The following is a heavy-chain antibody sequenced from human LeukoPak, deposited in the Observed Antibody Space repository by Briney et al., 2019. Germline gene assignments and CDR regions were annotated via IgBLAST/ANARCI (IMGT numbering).Heavy chain of an antibody. Sequence: GESLKISCKASGYSFTDFWIGWVRQLPGKGLEWMGNIHPADSDTRYSPSFKGHVTISADKSIDTAYLQWTSLNASGTAMYYCARTYTSGWCANWGQGTLVTLSS. V-gene: IGHV5-51*01. CDR2: IHPADSDT. D-gene: IGHD6-13*01. J-gene: IGHJ4*02. CDR3: ARTYTSGWCAN. CDR1: GYSFTDFW.